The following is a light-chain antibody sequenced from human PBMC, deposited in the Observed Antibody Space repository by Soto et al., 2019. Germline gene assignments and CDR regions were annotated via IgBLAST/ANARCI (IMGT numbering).Light chain of an antibody. V-gene: IGLV2-14*03. CDR1: SSDVGGYNY. Sequence: QSALTQPASVSGSPGQSITISCTGTSSDVGGYNYVSWYQHHPGKAPKLMIYDVSNRPSGVSNRFSGSKSANTASLTISGLQAEDGADYYCSSYTSSSTLVVFGGGTKLTVL. CDR3: SSYTSSSTLVV. J-gene: IGLJ2*01. CDR2: DVS.